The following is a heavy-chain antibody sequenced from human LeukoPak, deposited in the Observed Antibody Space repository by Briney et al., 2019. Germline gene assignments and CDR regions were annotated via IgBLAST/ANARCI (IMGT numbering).Heavy chain of an antibody. CDR1: GYTFTSYD. CDR3: ARAPKITMVRGVGYYYYMDV. CDR2: MNPNSGNT. D-gene: IGHD3-10*01. Sequence: ASVKVSCKASGYTFTSYDIDWVRQATGQGLEWMGWMNPNSGNTGYAQKFQGRVTMTRNTSISTAYMELSSLRSEDTAVYYCARAPKITMVRGVGYYYYMDVWGKGTTVTISS. J-gene: IGHJ6*03. V-gene: IGHV1-8*01.